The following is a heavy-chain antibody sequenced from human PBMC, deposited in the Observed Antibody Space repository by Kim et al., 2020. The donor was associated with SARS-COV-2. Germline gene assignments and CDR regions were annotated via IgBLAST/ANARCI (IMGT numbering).Heavy chain of an antibody. CDR2: INHSGST. V-gene: IGHV4-34*01. CDR3: ARGDTRGIFFRHTHFDI. J-gene: IGHJ3*02. CDR1: GGSFSGYY. D-gene: IGHD3-9*01. Sequence: ETLSLTCAVYGGSFSGYYWSWIRQPPGKGLEWIGEINHSGSTNYNPSLKSRVIISLDTSKNQFSLKLSSVTAADTALYFCARGDTRGIFFRHTHFDIWGQGTKVTVSS.